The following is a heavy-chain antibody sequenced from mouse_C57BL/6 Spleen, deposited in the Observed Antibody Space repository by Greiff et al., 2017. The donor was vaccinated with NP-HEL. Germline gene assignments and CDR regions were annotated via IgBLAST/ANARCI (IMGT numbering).Heavy chain of an antibody. V-gene: IGHV5-17*01. J-gene: IGHJ2*01. Sequence: EVQVVESGGGLVKPGGSLKLSCAASGFTFSDYGMHWVRQAPEKGLEWVAYISSGSSTIYYADTVKGRFTISRDNAKNTLFLQLTSLRSEDTAMYYCARGWDYLDYWGQGTTLTVSS. D-gene: IGHD3-2*02. CDR2: ISSGSSTI. CDR1: GFTFSDYG. CDR3: ARGWDYLDY.